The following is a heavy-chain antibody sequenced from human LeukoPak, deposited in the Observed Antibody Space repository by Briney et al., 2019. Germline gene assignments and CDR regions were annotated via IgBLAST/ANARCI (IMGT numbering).Heavy chain of an antibody. CDR3: ASTIRGGIVLLWEH. Sequence: SETLSLTCTVSGGSTSSSNYYWGWIRHPPGQGLGWVGSIYYSGTTFYNPSLKSRLTISVDTSNNRFSLKVTSVTAADTAVYYCASTIRGGIVLLWEHWGQGTLVTVSS. J-gene: IGHJ4*02. CDR1: GGSTSSSNYY. D-gene: IGHD3-10*01. V-gene: IGHV4-39*01. CDR2: IYYSGTT.